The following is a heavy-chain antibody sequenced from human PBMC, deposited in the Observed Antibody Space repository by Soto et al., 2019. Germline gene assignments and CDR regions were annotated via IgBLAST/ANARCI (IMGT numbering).Heavy chain of an antibody. CDR2: IKSKTDGGTT. D-gene: IGHD6-19*01. J-gene: IGHJ4*02. CDR3: TTRFAYSSGWYDY. V-gene: IGHV3-15*01. CDR1: GFTFSNAW. Sequence: GGSLRLSCAASGFTFSNAWMGWVRQAPGKGLEWVGRIKSKTDGGTTDYAAPVKGRFTISRDDSKNTLYLQMNSLKTEDTAVYYCTTRFAYSSGWYDYWGQGTLVTVSS.